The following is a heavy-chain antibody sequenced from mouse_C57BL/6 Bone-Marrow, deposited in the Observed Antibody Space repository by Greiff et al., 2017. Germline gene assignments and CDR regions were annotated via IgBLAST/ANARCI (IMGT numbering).Heavy chain of an antibody. V-gene: IGHV1-82*01. CDR2: IYPGDGDT. D-gene: IGHD1-1*01. Sequence: VKLQQSGPELVKPGASVKISCKASGYAFSSSWMNWVKQRPGKGLEWIGRIYPGDGDTNYNGKFKGKATLTADNSSSTAYMQLSSLTSEDSAVYFCARVLITTVVATDYWGQGTTLTVSS. J-gene: IGHJ2*01. CDR3: ARVLITTVVATDY. CDR1: GYAFSSSW.